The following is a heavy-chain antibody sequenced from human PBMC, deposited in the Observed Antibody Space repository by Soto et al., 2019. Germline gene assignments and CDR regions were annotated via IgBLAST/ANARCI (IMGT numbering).Heavy chain of an antibody. CDR3: ARSSLSIAVAGPFDY. CDR1: GYTFTSFA. CDR2: ISAYNGNT. J-gene: IGHJ4*02. V-gene: IGHV1-18*01. D-gene: IGHD6-19*01. Sequence: QVQLVQSGAEVKKPGASVKVSCKASGYTFTSFAVTWVRQAPGQGLEWMGWISAYNGNTNYAQKLQGRDTMTTDTSTSTAYMELRSLRSDDTAVYYCARSSLSIAVAGPFDYWGQGTLVTVSS.